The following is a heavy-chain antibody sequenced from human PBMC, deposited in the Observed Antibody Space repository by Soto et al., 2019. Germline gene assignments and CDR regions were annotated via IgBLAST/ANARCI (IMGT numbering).Heavy chain of an antibody. J-gene: IGHJ4*02. CDR1: GGSFRGYF. CDR2: IDDSGST. Sequence: QLQLQQWGAGLLKPSETLSLTCAVSGGSFRGYFWSWIRQSPGKGLEWIGEIDDSGSTYYNPSFKSRLTISVDTSKSQISLTLTSVTAADSAVYYCQGGDFWGQGTRVTVSS. D-gene: IGHD3-16*01. V-gene: IGHV4-34*01. CDR3: QGGDF.